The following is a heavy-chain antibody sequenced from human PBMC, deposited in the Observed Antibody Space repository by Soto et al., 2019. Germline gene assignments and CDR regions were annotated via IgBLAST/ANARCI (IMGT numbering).Heavy chain of an antibody. V-gene: IGHV1-18*01. J-gene: IGHJ4*02. D-gene: IGHD1-1*01. Sequence: QVHLVQSGAEVKKPGASVKVSCKDSGYGFTTYGITWVRQAPGQGLEWMAWISAHNGNTNYAQKLQGRVPATRDTSTSTGYMELRSLRSDDTAVYYCARGRYGDYWRQGALVTVSS. CDR3: ARGRYGDY. CDR2: ISAHNGNT. CDR1: GYGFTTYG.